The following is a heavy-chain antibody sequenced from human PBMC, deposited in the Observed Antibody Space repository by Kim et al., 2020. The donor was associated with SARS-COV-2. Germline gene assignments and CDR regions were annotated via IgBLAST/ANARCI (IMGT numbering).Heavy chain of an antibody. V-gene: IGHV4-31*02. Sequence: NPSLKSRVTISVDTSKNQFSLKLSSVTAADTAVYYCATSYDSSGYYYFDYWGQGTLVTVSS. D-gene: IGHD3-22*01. CDR3: ATSYDSSGYYYFDY. J-gene: IGHJ4*02.